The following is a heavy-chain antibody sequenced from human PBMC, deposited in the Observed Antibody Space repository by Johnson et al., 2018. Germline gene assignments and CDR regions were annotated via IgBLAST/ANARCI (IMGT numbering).Heavy chain of an antibody. V-gene: IGHV3-30*18. CDR3: AKDVIVQLVYSGGGMEV. J-gene: IGHJ6*02. D-gene: IGHD2-8*01. Sequence: QVQLVESGGGVVQPGRSLRLSCAASGFTFSTYVLHWVRQAPGKGLEWVAYITQDGNSQHYAGSVTGRFTISRDNSKNTLYLQMNSLRAEESAVYYRAKDVIVQLVYSGGGMEVWDQGTTVIVS. CDR2: ITQDGNSQ. CDR1: GFTFSTYV.